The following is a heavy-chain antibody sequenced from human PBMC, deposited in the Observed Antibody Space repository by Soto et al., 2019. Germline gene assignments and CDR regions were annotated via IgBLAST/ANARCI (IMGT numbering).Heavy chain of an antibody. D-gene: IGHD2-15*01. CDR1: GFTFDDYA. J-gene: IGHJ4*02. CDR2: ISWNSGSI. CDR3: AKGPTAHCSGGSCYCTY. V-gene: IGHV3-9*01. Sequence: SLRLSCAASGFTFDDYAMHWVRQAPGKGLEWVSGISWNSGSIGYADSVKGRFTISRDNAKNSLYLQMNSLRAEDTALYYCAKGPTAHCSGGSCYCTYWGQGTLVTVSS.